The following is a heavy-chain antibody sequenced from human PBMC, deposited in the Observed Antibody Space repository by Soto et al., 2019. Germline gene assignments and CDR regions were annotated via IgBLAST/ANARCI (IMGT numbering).Heavy chain of an antibody. V-gene: IGHV1-69*01. D-gene: IGHD1-26*01. J-gene: IGHJ4*02. CDR3: TFAPNGTYQLTRY. CDR2: IIPMYGSA. Sequence: QVQLVQSGAEVKKPGSSVKVSCKASGGMFHSSAINWVRQAPGQGLEWMGGIIPMYGSAKYAQRFQDRVTITADGSATTAYMEVSSLTSEDTAVYFCTFAPNGTYQLTRYWGQGTLVTVSS. CDR1: GGMFHSSA.